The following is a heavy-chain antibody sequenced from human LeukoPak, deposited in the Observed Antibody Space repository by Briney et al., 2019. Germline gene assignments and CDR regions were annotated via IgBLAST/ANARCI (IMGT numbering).Heavy chain of an antibody. Sequence: ASVKVSCKASGYTFTSYAMNWVRQAPGQGLEWMGWINPNSGDTKYAQKFQGRVTMTRDTSISTAYMELRSLRSDDTAVYYCAREGSSATAFDIWGQGTMVTVSS. J-gene: IGHJ3*02. CDR3: AREGSSATAFDI. D-gene: IGHD2-2*01. V-gene: IGHV1-2*02. CDR2: INPNSGDT. CDR1: GYTFTSYA.